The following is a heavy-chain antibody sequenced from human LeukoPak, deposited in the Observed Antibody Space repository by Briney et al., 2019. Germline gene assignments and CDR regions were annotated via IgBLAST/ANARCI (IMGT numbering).Heavy chain of an antibody. CDR1: GGSISSYY. J-gene: IGHJ4*02. Sequence: SETLSLTCTVSGGSISSYYWSWIRQPPGKGLEWIGYIYYSGSTNYNPSLKSRVTISVDTSKNQFSLKLSSVTAADTAVNYCARSHYDILTGSDWGQGTLVTVSS. D-gene: IGHD3-9*01. V-gene: IGHV4-59*08. CDR3: ARSHYDILTGSD. CDR2: IYYSGST.